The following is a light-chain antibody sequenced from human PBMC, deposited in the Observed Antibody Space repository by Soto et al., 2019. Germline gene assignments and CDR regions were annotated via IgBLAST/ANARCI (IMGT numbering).Light chain of an antibody. V-gene: IGKV1-5*01. CDR1: QSIGTW. J-gene: IGKJ1*01. Sequence: DIQMTQSPSTLSASVGDRVTITCRASQSIGTWLAWYQHKPGRAPKLLIYDASTLEGGVPSRFSGSRSGPEFTFTISSLQPDDFATYFCQQYNSYSRAFGQGTKVEIK. CDR3: QQYNSYSRA. CDR2: DAS.